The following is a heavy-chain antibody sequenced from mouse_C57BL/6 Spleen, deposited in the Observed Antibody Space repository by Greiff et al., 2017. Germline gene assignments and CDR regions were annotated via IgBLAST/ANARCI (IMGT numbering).Heavy chain of an antibody. D-gene: IGHD1-1*01. V-gene: IGHV1-72*01. CDR1: GYTFTSYW. CDR2: IDPNSGGT. J-gene: IGHJ4*01. CDR3: ARYYYGSSYDDDAMDY. Sequence: QVQLQQPGAELVKPGASVKLSCKASGYTFTSYWMHWVKQRPGRGLEWIGRIDPNSGGTKYNEKFKSKATLTVDKPSSTAYMQLSSLTSEDSAVYYCARYYYGSSYDDDAMDYWGQGTSVTVSS.